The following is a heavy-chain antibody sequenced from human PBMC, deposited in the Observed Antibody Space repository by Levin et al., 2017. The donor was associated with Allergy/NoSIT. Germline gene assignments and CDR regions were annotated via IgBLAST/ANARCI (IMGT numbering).Heavy chain of an antibody. CDR1: GFTFSSYA. V-gene: IGHV3-30*04. D-gene: IGHD3-16*01. CDR2: ISYDGSNK. J-gene: IGHJ6*02. Sequence: GGSLRLSCAASGFTFSSYAMHWVRQAPGKGLEWVAVISYDGSNKYYADSVKGRFTISRDNSKNTLYLQMNSLRAEDTAVYYCAREPMGDVGYYYGMDVWGQGTTVTVSS. CDR3: AREPMGDVGYYYGMDV.